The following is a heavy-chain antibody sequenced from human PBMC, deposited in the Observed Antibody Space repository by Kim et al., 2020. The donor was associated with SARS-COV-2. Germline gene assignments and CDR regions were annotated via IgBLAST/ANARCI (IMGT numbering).Heavy chain of an antibody. J-gene: IGHJ4*02. CDR1: GFTFSNAW. Sequence: GGSLRLSCAASGFTFSNAWMSWVRQAPGKGLEWVGRIKSKTDGETTDYAAPVKGRFTISRDDSKNTLYLQMNSLKTEDTAVYYCTTLATTTYYDILTGYYRLDYWGQGTLVTVSS. CDR2: IKSKTDGETT. CDR3: TTLATTTYYDILTGYYRLDY. D-gene: IGHD3-9*01. V-gene: IGHV3-15*01.